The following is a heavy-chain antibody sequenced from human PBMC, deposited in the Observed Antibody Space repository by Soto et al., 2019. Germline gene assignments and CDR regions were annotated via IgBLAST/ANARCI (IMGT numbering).Heavy chain of an antibody. CDR2: IIPIFGTT. Sequence: ASVKVSCKASGGTFSRYAISWVRQAPGQGLEWMGGIIPIFGTTNYAQNFQGRVTITADESTSTAYMELSSLISEDTAVYYCARANAYDTPFDYWGHGTLVTVSS. D-gene: IGHD3-22*01. CDR1: GGTFSRYA. CDR3: ARANAYDTPFDY. V-gene: IGHV1-69*13. J-gene: IGHJ4*01.